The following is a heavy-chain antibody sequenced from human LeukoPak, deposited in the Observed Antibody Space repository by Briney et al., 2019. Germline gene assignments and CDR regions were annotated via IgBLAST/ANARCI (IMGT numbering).Heavy chain of an antibody. J-gene: IGHJ5*02. CDR3: ARESASGSYGDYVSWFDP. D-gene: IGHD4-17*01. V-gene: IGHV1-46*01. Sequence: ASVKVSCKASGYTFTSYYMHWVRQAPGQGLEWMGIINPSGGSTSYAQKFQGRVTMTRDMSTSTVYMELSSLRSEDTAVYYCARESASGSYGDYVSWFDPWGQGTLVTVSS. CDR2: INPSGGST. CDR1: GYTFTSYY.